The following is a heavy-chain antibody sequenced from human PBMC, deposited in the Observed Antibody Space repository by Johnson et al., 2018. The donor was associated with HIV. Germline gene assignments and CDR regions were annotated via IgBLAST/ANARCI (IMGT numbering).Heavy chain of an antibody. CDR2: IKTDGSNT. Sequence: EVQLVESGGGTVQPGGSLRLSCAASGFTFSSYWMHWVRQAPGKGLMWVSNIKTDGSNTNYADSVKGRFTISRDNSKNTLYLQMNSLRAEDTAVYYCAKDCVGVWWSRAFDIWGQGTMVTVSS. CDR3: AKDCVGVWWSRAFDI. D-gene: IGHD2-21*01. V-gene: IGHV3-74*01. CDR1: GFTFSSYW. J-gene: IGHJ3*02.